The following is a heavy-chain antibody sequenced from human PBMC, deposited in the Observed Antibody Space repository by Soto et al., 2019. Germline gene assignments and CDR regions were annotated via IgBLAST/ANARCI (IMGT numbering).Heavy chain of an antibody. CDR1: GFSLSTSGMC. CDR2: IDWDDDK. V-gene: IGHV2-70*01. J-gene: IGHJ6*02. Sequence: FGPSLVNPTHTLTLTCSFSGFSLSTSGMCVSWIRQPPGKALEWLALIDWDDDKYYSTSLKTRLTISKDTSKNQVVRTRTNMDPMDTATYYCARTFVPYCSSTSCYVPRSRDYYYYGMDVWGQGTTVTVSS. D-gene: IGHD2-2*01. CDR3: ARTFVPYCSSTSCYVPRSRDYYYYGMDV.